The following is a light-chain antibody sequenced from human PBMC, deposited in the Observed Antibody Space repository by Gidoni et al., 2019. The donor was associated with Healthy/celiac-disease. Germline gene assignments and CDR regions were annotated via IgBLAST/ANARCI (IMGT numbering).Light chain of an antibody. J-gene: IGKJ1*01. Sequence: IQMTQSPSSLSAAVGDRVTITCRASQSITSYVNWYQQKPGKAPKLLIYAASSLQSGVPSRFSCSGSGTDFTLTISSLQPEDFATYYCQQSYSTSRTFGQXTKVEIK. CDR3: QQSYSTSRT. CDR2: AAS. V-gene: IGKV1-39*01. CDR1: QSITSY.